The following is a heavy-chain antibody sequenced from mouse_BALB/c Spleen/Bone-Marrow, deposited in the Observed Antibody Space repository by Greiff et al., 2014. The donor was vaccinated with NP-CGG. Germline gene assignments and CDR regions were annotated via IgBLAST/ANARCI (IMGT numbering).Heavy chain of an antibody. V-gene: IGHV14-3*02. D-gene: IGHD3-3*01. CDR3: ASSGTGGYFDC. Sequence: EVQLQQSGAELVKPGASVRLSCTASGFNIKDIYIHWMKQRPEQGLEWIGRIDPANGYTKFDPKFQDKATITADTSSNTANPQLGSLTSEDTAVYYCASSGTGGYFDCWGQGTTLTVSS. J-gene: IGHJ2*01. CDR1: GFNIKDIY. CDR2: IDPANGYT.